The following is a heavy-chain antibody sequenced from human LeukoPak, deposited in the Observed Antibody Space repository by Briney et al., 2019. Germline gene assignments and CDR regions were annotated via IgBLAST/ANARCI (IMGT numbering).Heavy chain of an antibody. J-gene: IGHJ4*02. CDR1: GYTFTSYG. V-gene: IGHV1-18*01. CDR2: ISAYNGNT. CDR3: ARVGILLPYSGYDYADY. Sequence: PVASVKVSCKASGYTFTSYGISWVRQAPGQGLEWMGWISAYNGNTNYAQKLQGRVTMTTDTSTSTAYMELRSLRSDDTAVYYCARVGILLPYSGYDYADYWGQGTLVTVSS. D-gene: IGHD5-12*01.